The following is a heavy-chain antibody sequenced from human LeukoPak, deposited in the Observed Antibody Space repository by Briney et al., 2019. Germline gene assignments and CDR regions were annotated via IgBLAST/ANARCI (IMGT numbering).Heavy chain of an antibody. CDR1: GGTFSSYA. CDR3: ARGEESQDWFDP. J-gene: IGHJ5*02. Sequence: SVKVSCKAFGGTFSSYAISWVRQAPGQGLEWMGGIIPIFGTANYAQRFQGRVTITADESTSTAYMELSSLRSEDTAVYYCARGEESQDWFDPWGQGTLVTVSS. V-gene: IGHV1-69*13. CDR2: IIPIFGTA.